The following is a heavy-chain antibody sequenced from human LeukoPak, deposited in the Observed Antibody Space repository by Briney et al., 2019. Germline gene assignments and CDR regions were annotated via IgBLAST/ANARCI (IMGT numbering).Heavy chain of an antibody. Sequence: GRSLSLSCAASGFTFDDYAMHWVRQAPGKGLEWVSGISWNSGSIGYADSVKGRFTISRDNAKNSLYLQMNSLRAEDTALYYCAGKGITGTSGWFDPWGQGTLVTVSS. D-gene: IGHD1-7*01. CDR2: ISWNSGSI. J-gene: IGHJ5*02. CDR3: AGKGITGTSGWFDP. V-gene: IGHV3-9*01. CDR1: GFTFDDYA.